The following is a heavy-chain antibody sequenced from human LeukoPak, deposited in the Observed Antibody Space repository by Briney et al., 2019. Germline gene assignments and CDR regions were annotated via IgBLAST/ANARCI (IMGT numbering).Heavy chain of an antibody. CDR3: ARYCSGGSCYSGPVGFDY. V-gene: IGHV4-30-4*07. CDR2: IYYSGST. Sequence: SETLSLTCAVSVGSISSGGYSWSWIRQPPGKGLEWIGYIYYSGSTYYNPSLKSRVTISVDTSKNQFSLKLSSVTAADTAVYYCARYCSGGSCYSGPVGFDYWGQGTLVTVSS. J-gene: IGHJ4*02. D-gene: IGHD2-15*01. CDR1: VGSISSGGYS.